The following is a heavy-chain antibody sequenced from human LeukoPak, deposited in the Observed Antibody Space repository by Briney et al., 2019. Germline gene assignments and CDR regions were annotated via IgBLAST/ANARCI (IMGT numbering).Heavy chain of an antibody. D-gene: IGHD5-18*01. CDR2: INHSGST. CDR3: ARVGSYGTGFDY. J-gene: IGHJ4*02. CDR1: GGSLSGYY. Sequence: SETLSLTCAVYGGSLSGYYWSWIRQPPGKGLEWIGEINHSGSTNYNPSLKSRVTISVDTSKNQFSLKLSSVTAADTAVYYCARVGSYGTGFDYWGQGTLVTVSS. V-gene: IGHV4-34*01.